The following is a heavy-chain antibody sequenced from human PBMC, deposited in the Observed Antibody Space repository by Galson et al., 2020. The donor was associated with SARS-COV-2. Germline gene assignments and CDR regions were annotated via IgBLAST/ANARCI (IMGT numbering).Heavy chain of an antibody. V-gene: IGHV3-7*03. D-gene: IGHD2-2*01. Sequence: GGSLRLSCVASGFTLSTYWMDWVHQAPGKGLEWVANMNQDGSDKNYVDSVKGRFTISRDNAKNSLYLQMNSLRAEDTAVYYCVRESTKSSEGYWGQGTLVTVSS. CDR1: GFTLSTYW. CDR3: VRESTKSSEGY. CDR2: MNQDGSDK. J-gene: IGHJ4*02.